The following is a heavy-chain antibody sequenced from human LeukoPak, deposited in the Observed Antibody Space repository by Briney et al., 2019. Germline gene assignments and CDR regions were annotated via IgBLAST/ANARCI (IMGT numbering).Heavy chain of an antibody. J-gene: IGHJ4*02. CDR2: INHSGST. Sequence: SETLSLTCAVYGGSFSGYYWSWIRQPPGKGLEWIGEINHSGSTNYNPSLKSRVTISVDTSKNQFSLKLSSVTAADTAVYYCANSIDFDYGDYYFDYWGQGALVTISS. CDR3: ANSIDFDYGDYYFDY. V-gene: IGHV4-34*01. D-gene: IGHD4-17*01. CDR1: GGSFSGYY.